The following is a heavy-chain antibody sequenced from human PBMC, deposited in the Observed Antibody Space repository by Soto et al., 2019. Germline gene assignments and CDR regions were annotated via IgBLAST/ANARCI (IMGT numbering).Heavy chain of an antibody. CDR3: ARELPQRQARNMDV. Sequence: QVQLQESGPGLVKPSQTLSLTCTVTGGSMTSGDQYWTWIRHRPGEGMEWFGYINHRGSLYYNPSLERRVSRSVDTSKNQFSLNLSSVTAAGTAVYYCARELPQRQARNMDVWGQGTTVTVSS. D-gene: IGHD1-1*01. CDR2: INHRGSL. V-gene: IGHV4-31*03. J-gene: IGHJ6*02. CDR1: GGSMTSGDQY.